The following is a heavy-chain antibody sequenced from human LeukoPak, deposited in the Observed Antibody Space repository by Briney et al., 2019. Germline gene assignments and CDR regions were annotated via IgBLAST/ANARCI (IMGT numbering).Heavy chain of an antibody. CDR2: INLRGST. J-gene: IGHJ4*02. D-gene: IGHD3-22*01. CDR1: GGSFNDYY. V-gene: IGHV4-34*01. Sequence: SETLSLTCAVYGGSFNDYYWNWIRQPPGKGLEWIGEINLRGSTTYNPSLKSRVTISLDESKNQFSLKLSSVTAADTAVYYCARLRRNYYDSSGYLRDWGQGTLVTVSS. CDR3: ARLRRNYYDSSGYLRD.